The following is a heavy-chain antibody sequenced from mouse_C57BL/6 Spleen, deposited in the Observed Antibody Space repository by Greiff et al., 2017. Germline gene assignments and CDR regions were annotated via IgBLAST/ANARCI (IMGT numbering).Heavy chain of an antibody. CDR3: ARRGYGSSHWYFDV. Sequence: VQLQQSDAELVKPGASVKISCKVSGYTFTDHTIHWMKQRPEQGLEWIGYIYPRDGSTKYNAKFKGKATLTADKSSSTAYMQLNSLTSAYSAVYFCARRGYGSSHWYFDVWGTGTTVTVSS. CDR1: GYTFTDHT. V-gene: IGHV1-78*01. CDR2: IYPRDGST. J-gene: IGHJ1*03. D-gene: IGHD1-1*01.